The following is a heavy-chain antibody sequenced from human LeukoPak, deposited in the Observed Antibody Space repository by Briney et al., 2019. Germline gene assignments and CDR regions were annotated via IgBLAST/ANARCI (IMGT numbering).Heavy chain of an antibody. Sequence: GGSLRLSCAASGFTFSSCWMSWVRQAPGKGLEWVANIKQDGSEKYYVDSVKGRFTISRDNAKNSLYLQMNSLRAEDTAVYYCASSLLEWSGDAFDIWGQGTMVTVSS. CDR1: GFTFSSCW. D-gene: IGHD3-3*01. CDR3: ASSLLEWSGDAFDI. J-gene: IGHJ3*02. CDR2: IKQDGSEK. V-gene: IGHV3-7*01.